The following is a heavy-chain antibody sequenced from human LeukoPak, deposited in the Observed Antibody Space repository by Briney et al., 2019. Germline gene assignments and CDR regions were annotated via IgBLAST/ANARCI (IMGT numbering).Heavy chain of an antibody. J-gene: IGHJ3*02. CDR3: AKAVVVVTASGAFDI. Sequence: GGSLRLSCAASGFTFTTYWMSWVRQFPGKGLEWVANINQDGTEKYYVDSVKGRFTISRDNAKNSLYLQMNSLRAEDTAVYYCAKAVVVVTASGAFDIWGQGTMVTVSS. V-gene: IGHV3-7*01. D-gene: IGHD2-21*02. CDR1: GFTFTTYW. CDR2: INQDGTEK.